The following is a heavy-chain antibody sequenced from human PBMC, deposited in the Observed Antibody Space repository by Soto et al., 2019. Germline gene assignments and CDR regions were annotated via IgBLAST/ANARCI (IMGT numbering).Heavy chain of an antibody. D-gene: IGHD4-17*01. V-gene: IGHV3-21*01. J-gene: IGHJ4*02. CDR1: GFTFSSYS. CDR3: ARDNYGDYGPAFDY. CDR2: ISSSSSYI. Sequence: EVQLVESGGGLVKPGGSLRLSCAASGFTFSSYSMNWVRQAPGKGLEWVSSISSSSSYIYYADSVKGRFTISRDNDKNSLYLQMNSLRAEDTAVYDCARDNYGDYGPAFDYWGQGTLVTVSS.